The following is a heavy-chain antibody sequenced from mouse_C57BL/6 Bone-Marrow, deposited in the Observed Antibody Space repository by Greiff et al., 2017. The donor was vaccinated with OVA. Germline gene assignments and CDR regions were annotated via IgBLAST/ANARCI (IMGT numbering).Heavy chain of an antibody. CDR1: GFTFSDFY. CDR2: ISNGGGST. J-gene: IGHJ4*01. CDR3: ARLDAMDY. Sequence: EVQLVESGGGLVQPGGSLKLSCAASGFTFSDFYMYWIRQTPEKRLEWVAYISNGGGSTYYPDTVKGRFTISRDNAKNTLYLQMCRLKSEDTAMYYCARLDAMDYWGQGTSVTVSS. V-gene: IGHV5-12*01.